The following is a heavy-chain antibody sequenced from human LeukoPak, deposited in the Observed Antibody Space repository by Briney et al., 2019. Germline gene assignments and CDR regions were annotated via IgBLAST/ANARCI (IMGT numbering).Heavy chain of an antibody. CDR3: ARHPRTYCSGGSCYSKAFDY. V-gene: IGHV4-34*01. CDR1: GGSFSGYY. D-gene: IGHD2-15*01. Sequence: SETLSLTCAVYGGSFSGYYWSWIRQPPGKGLEWIGEINHSGSTNCNPSLKSRVTISVDTSKNQFSLKLSSVTAADAAVYYCARHPRTYCSGGSCYSKAFDYWGQGTLVTVSS. CDR2: INHSGST. J-gene: IGHJ4*02.